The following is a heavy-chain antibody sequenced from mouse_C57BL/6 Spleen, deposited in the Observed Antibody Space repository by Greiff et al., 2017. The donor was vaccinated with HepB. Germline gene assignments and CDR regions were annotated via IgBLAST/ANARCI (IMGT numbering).Heavy chain of an antibody. Sequence: EVKLVESGGGLVKPGGSLKLSCAASGFTFSSYAMSWVRQTPEKRLEWVATISDGGSYTYYPDNVKGRFTISRDNAKNNLYLQMSHLKSEDTAMYYCARARLRRDAMDYWGQGTSVTVSS. CDR1: GFTFSSYA. CDR2: ISDGGSYT. V-gene: IGHV5-4*03. D-gene: IGHD2-4*01. J-gene: IGHJ4*01. CDR3: ARARLRRDAMDY.